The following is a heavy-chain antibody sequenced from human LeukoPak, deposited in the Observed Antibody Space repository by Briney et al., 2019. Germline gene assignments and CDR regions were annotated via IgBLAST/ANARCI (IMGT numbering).Heavy chain of an antibody. CDR1: GGSISSSSYY. J-gene: IGHJ6*03. CDR2: IYYSGST. V-gene: IGHV4-39*07. Sequence: SETLSLTCTVSGGSISSSSYYWGWIRQPPGKGLEWIGSIYYSGSTYYNPSLKSRVTISVDTSNNQFSLKLSSVTAADTAVYYCARDLEAGYYYMDVWGKGTTVTVSS. CDR3: ARDLEAGYYYMDV.